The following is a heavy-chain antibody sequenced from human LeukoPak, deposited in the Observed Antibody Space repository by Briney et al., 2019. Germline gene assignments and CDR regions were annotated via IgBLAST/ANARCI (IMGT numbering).Heavy chain of an antibody. J-gene: IGHJ4*02. CDR3: ARDFPYGDYATSYFDY. V-gene: IGHV4-59*01. CDR2: IYYSGST. CDR1: GGSISSYY. Sequence: PSETLSLTGTVSGGSISSYYWSWIRQPPGKGLEWIGYIYYSGSTNYNPSLKSRVTISVDTSNNQFSLKLRSVTAADTAVYYCARDFPYGDYATSYFDYWGQGTLVTVSS. D-gene: IGHD4-17*01.